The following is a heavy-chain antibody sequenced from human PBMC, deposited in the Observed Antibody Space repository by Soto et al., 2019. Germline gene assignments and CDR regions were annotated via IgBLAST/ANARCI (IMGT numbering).Heavy chain of an antibody. CDR2: ISAYNGNT. Sequence: VASVKVSCKASGYTFTSYGISWVRQAPGQGLEWMGWISAYNGNTNYAQKLQGRVTMTTDTSTSTAYMELRSLRSDDTAVYYCARVRDLYSNYDGMDVWGQGTTVTVSS. J-gene: IGHJ6*02. V-gene: IGHV1-18*04. CDR1: GYTFTSYG. D-gene: IGHD4-4*01. CDR3: ARVRDLYSNYDGMDV.